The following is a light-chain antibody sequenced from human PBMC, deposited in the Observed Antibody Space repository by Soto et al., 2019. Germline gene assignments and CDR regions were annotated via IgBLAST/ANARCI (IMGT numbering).Light chain of an antibody. CDR3: QSYDSSTVV. Sequence: NFMLTQPHSVSESPRKTVTISCTRSSGSIASNYVQWYQQRPGSVPTTVIYEGNQRPSGVPDRFSGSTDGSSNSASLTISGLQTEDEADYYCQSYDSSTVVFGGGTKVTVL. J-gene: IGLJ2*01. CDR2: EGN. CDR1: SGSIASNY. V-gene: IGLV6-57*04.